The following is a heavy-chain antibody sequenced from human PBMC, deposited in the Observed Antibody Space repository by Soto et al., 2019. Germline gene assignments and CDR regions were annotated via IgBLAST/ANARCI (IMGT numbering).Heavy chain of an antibody. D-gene: IGHD3-16*02. CDR2: FDPEDGET. CDR1: GYTLTELS. V-gene: IGHV1-24*01. J-gene: IGHJ5*02. CDR3: ATIDYDYVWGSYRPPRCWFDP. Sequence: ASVKVSCKVSGYTLTELSMHWVRQAPGKGLEWMGGFDPEDGETIYAQKFQGRVTMTEDTSTDTAYMELSSPRSEDTAVYYCATIDYDYVWGSYRPPRCWFDPWGQGTLVTVSS.